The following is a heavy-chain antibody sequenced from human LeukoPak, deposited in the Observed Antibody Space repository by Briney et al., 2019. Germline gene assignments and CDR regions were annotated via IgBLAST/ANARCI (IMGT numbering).Heavy chain of an antibody. Sequence: GGPLRLSCAASRFTLDDYALHWVRHASGKGLESGSHITWDGGSTHYADSVEGRFTISRDNRENSLYLQMNSLRPEDTALYYCAKDRAARGRGNYFYMDVWGKRDHGHRLL. CDR1: RFTLDDYA. D-gene: IGHD2/OR15-2a*01. V-gene: IGHV3-43D*03. J-gene: IGHJ6*03. CDR2: ITWDGGST. CDR3: AKDRAARGRGNYFYMDV.